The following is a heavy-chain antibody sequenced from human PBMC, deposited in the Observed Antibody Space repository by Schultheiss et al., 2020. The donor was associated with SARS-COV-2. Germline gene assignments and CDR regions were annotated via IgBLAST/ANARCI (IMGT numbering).Heavy chain of an antibody. J-gene: IGHJ4*01. CDR1: GFTFSDYW. CDR3: ARGITFGGVTYYFDY. V-gene: IGHV3-7*03. D-gene: IGHD3-16*01. Sequence: WGSLRLSCTASGFTFSDYWMSWVRQAPGRGLECVANIKQDGSEKYYVDSVKGRFTISRDNAKNSVYLQMNSLRAEDTAVYYCARGITFGGVTYYFDYWGQGTLVTVSS. CDR2: IKQDGSEK.